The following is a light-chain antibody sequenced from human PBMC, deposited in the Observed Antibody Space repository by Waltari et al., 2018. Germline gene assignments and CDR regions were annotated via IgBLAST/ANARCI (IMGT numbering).Light chain of an antibody. CDR1: SSDVGGYDY. CDR3: SSYTSTSTLV. Sequence: QSALTQPASVSGSPGQSITISCTGTSSDVGGYDYVSWYQHHPGQAPQLLIFDVSYRPSGVSTRFSGSKSGNTAYLTISGLQAEDEADYSCSSYTSTSTLVFGSGTKVTVL. CDR2: DVS. V-gene: IGLV2-14*03. J-gene: IGLJ1*01.